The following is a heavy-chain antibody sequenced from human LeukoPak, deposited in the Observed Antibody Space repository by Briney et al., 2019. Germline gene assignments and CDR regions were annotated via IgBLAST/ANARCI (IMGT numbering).Heavy chain of an antibody. CDR1: GGSISSYY. V-gene: IGHV4-59*01. CDR3: ARSGDCSSTSCYGGDRDWFDP. J-gene: IGHJ5*02. Sequence: SETLSLTCTVSGGSISSYYWSWIRQPPGKGLEWIGYIYYSGSTNYNPSLKSRVTISVDTSKNQFSLKLSSVTAADTAVYYCARSGDCSSTSCYGGDRDWFDPWGQGTLVTVSS. CDR2: IYYSGST. D-gene: IGHD2-2*01.